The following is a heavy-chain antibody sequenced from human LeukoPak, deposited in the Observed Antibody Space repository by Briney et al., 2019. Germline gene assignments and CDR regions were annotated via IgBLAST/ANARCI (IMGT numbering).Heavy chain of an antibody. CDR1: GFTFRSYA. D-gene: IGHD1-26*01. CDR2: NRGNCGGT. Sequence: GGSLRLSCAASGFTFRSYAISWVRQAPGKGLERVAVNRGNCGGTYYADSVKGRFTISRDNSKNSLYLQMNSLRAEDTAVYYCAKDSVAGAPHCFDPWGQGTLVAVSS. V-gene: IGHV3-23*01. CDR3: AKDSVAGAPHCFDP. J-gene: IGHJ5*02.